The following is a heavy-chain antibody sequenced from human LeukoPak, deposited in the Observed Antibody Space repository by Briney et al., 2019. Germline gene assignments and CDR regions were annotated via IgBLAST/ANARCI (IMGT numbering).Heavy chain of an antibody. Sequence: GGSLRLSCAASGFTFSSYAMCWVRQAPGKGLEWVSGISGSGGFTYYADSVKGRFTISRDNSKNTLYLQMNSLRGDDTAVYYCAKDTLRITIFGVASPEENWFDPWGQGTLVTVSS. J-gene: IGHJ5*02. CDR3: AKDTLRITIFGVASPEENWFDP. D-gene: IGHD3-3*01. CDR1: GFTFSSYA. V-gene: IGHV3-23*01. CDR2: ISGSGGFT.